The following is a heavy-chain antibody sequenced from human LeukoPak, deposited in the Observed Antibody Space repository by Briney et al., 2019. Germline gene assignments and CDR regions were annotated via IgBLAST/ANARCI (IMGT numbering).Heavy chain of an antibody. D-gene: IGHD2-21*02. CDR2: ISSSSSYI. Sequence: GGSLRLSCAASGFTFSSYSMNWVRQAPGKGLEWVSSISSSSSYIYYAASVKGRFTISRDNAKNSLYLQMNSLRAEDTAVYYCASQYCGGDCYFDYWGQGTLVTVSS. CDR1: GFTFSSYS. J-gene: IGHJ4*02. CDR3: ASQYCGGDCYFDY. V-gene: IGHV3-21*01.